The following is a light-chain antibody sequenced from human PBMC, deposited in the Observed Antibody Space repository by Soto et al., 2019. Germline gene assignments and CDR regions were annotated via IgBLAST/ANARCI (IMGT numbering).Light chain of an antibody. CDR3: CSYAGSSTFTWV. Sequence: QSVLTQPASVSGSPGQSITISCTGTSSDVGSYNLVSWYQQHPGKAPKLMIYEGSKRPSGVSNRFSGSKSGNTASLTISGLQAEDEADYYCCSYAGSSTFTWVFGGGTKLTVL. CDR1: SSDVGSYNL. V-gene: IGLV2-23*03. J-gene: IGLJ3*02. CDR2: EGS.